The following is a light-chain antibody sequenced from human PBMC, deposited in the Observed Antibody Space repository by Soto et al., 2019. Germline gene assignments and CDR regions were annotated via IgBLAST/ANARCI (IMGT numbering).Light chain of an antibody. CDR3: QQYYTTPLT. Sequence: DIVMTQSPDSLAVSLGERATFSCKSSQSVLSSSNNKNYLAWYQQKPGQPPKLLIYWASTRESGVPDRFSGSGSGTDFTLTISSLQAEDVAVYYCQQYYTTPLTFGPGTKLGVK. J-gene: IGKJ3*01. CDR1: QSVLSSSNNKNY. CDR2: WAS. V-gene: IGKV4-1*01.